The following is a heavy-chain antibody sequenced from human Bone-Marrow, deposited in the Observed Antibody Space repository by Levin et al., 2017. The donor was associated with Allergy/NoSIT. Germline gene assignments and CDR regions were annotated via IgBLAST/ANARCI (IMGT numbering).Heavy chain of an antibody. CDR3: ASYSGHDSFEY. V-gene: IGHV4-30-4*01. Sequence: SQTLSLTCTVSGGSISSGDYYWSWIRQPPGEGLEWLGSIFYDGSTYYNPSLKSRLTISVDTSDNHFSLKLSSVTAADTAVYYCASYSGHDSFEYWGQGTLVSVSS. J-gene: IGHJ4*02. CDR1: GGSISSGDYY. D-gene: IGHD5-12*01. CDR2: IFYDGST.